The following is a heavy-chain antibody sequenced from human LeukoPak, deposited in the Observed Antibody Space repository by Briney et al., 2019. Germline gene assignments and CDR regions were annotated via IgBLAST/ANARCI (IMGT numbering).Heavy chain of an antibody. D-gene: IGHD1-1*01. J-gene: IGHJ4*01. CDR3: ASVQYFRLDY. V-gene: IGHV3-9*01. Sequence: GRSLRLSCAASGFTFDDYAMHWVRQAPGKGLEWVSGISWNSGSIGYGDSVKGRFTLSRDYAKNALFLQIKSLRAEDTAVYYCASVQYFRLDYWGQGTLVTVSS. CDR1: GFTFDDYA. CDR2: ISWNSGSI.